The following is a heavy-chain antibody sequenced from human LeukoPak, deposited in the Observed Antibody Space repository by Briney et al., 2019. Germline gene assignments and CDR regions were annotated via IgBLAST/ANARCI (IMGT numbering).Heavy chain of an antibody. J-gene: IGHJ6*03. Sequence: PSQTLPLTCAVSGGSNSSDGYSWCWIRQPPGKGLEWIGYIYYSGSTYYNPSLKSRVTISVDTSNNHFSLKMRSVPAGDTAVYYCARVTTAGSYYMDVWGTGTTVIVSS. CDR1: GGSNSSDGYS. CDR3: ARVTTAGSYYMDV. V-gene: IGHV4-30-4*07. CDR2: IYYSGST. D-gene: IGHD6-19*01.